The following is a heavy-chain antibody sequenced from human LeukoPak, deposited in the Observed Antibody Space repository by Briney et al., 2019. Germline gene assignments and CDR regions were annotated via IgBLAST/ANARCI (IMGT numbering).Heavy chain of an antibody. CDR3: ARQHSSSWSKPFDY. D-gene: IGHD6-13*01. CDR1: GFTFSSYS. CDR2: ISSSSSYI. V-gene: IGHV3-21*01. Sequence: PGGSLRLSCAASGFTFSSYSMNWVRQAPGKGLEWVSSISSSSSYIYYADSVKGRFTISRDNAKNSLYLQMNSLRAEDTAVYYCARQHSSSWSKPFDYWGQGTLVTVSS. J-gene: IGHJ4*02.